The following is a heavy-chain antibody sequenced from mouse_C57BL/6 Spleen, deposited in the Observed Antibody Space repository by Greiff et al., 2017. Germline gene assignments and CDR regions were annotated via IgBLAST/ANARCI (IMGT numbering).Heavy chain of an antibody. J-gene: IGHJ1*03. CDR2: IDPETGGT. D-gene: IGHD1-1*01. V-gene: IGHV1-15*01. CDR1: GYTFTDYE. CDR3: TRSYGSSHWYFDV. Sequence: VQLQQSGAELVRPGASVTLSCKASGYTFTDYEMHWVKQTPVHGLEWIGAIDPETGGTAYNQKFKGKAILTADKSSSTAYMVLRSLTSEDSAVYYCTRSYGSSHWYFDVWGTGTTVTVSS.